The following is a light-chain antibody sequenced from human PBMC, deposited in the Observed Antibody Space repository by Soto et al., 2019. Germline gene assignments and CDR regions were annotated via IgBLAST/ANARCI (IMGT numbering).Light chain of an antibody. V-gene: IGLV1-44*01. CDR1: DSNIGSNT. Sequence: QSVLTQAPSVSGIPGQSVTISCSGSDSNIGSNTVNWYQQLPGMAPKLLIYINYKRPSGVPDRFSASKSDTSASLAISGLQYEDEAHYYCAVWDDTMDAWVFGGGTKVTVL. CDR3: AVWDDTMDAWV. CDR2: INY. J-gene: IGLJ3*02.